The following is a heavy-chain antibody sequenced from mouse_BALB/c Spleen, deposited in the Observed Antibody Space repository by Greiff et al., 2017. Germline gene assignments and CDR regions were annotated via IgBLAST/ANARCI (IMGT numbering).Heavy chain of an antibody. J-gene: IGHJ2*01. CDR1: GFTFSSYY. CDR3: ARQSPLRYFDY. D-gene: IGHD1-1*01. Sequence: EVQRVESGGGLVKLGGSLKLSCAASGFTFSSYYMSWVRQTPEKRLELVAAINSNGGSTYYPDTVKGRFTISRDNAKNTLYLQMSSLKSEDTALYYCARQSPLRYFDYWGQGTTLTVSS. CDR2: INSNGGST. V-gene: IGHV5-6-2*01.